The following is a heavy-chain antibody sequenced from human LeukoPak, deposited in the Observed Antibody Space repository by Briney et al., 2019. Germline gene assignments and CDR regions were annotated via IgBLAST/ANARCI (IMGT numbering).Heavy chain of an antibody. CDR2: INWNGGST. CDR3: TTSGVVIKIYYYYYMDV. D-gene: IGHD3-3*01. V-gene: IGHV3-20*04. CDR1: GFTFDDYG. J-gene: IGHJ6*03. Sequence: GGSLRLSCAASGFTFDDYGMSWVRQAPGKGLEWVSGINWNGGSTGYADSVKGRFTISRDNAKNSLYLQMNSLRAEDTAVYYCTTSGVVIKIYYYYYMDVWGKGTTVTVSS.